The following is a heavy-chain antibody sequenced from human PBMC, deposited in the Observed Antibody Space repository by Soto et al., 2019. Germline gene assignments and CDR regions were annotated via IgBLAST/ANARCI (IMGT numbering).Heavy chain of an antibody. V-gene: IGHV4-59*01. CDR2: IYCSGST. J-gene: IGHJ5*02. Sequence: PSETLSLTCTVSGGSISSYYWSWIRQPPGKGLEWIGYIYCSGSTNYNPSLKSRVTISVDTSKKQFSLKLRSVTAADTALYYCARDSLHEGYCSGGSCYMGFDPWGQGTLVTVSS. CDR1: GGSISSYY. CDR3: ARDSLHEGYCSGGSCYMGFDP. D-gene: IGHD2-15*01.